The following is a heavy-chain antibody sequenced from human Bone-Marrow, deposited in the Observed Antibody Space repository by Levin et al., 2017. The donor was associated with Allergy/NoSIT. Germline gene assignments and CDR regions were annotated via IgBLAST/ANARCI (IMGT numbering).Heavy chain of an antibody. CDR1: GFTFSIYA. Sequence: PGGSLRLSCAASGFTFSIYAMTWVRQAPGKGLEWVSTISGSGGDTFYAGSVKGRFTISRDNSKNTLFLQMNSLRAEDTAVYYCAKILYSGGYKYYDSWGQGTLVTVSS. CDR2: ISGSGGDT. V-gene: IGHV3-23*01. CDR3: AKILYSGGYKYYDS. J-gene: IGHJ4*02. D-gene: IGHD3-22*01.